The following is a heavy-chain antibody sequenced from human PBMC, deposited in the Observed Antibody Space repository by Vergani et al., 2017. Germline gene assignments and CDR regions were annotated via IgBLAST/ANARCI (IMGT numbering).Heavy chain of an antibody. CDR3: ARIDIVVVPAAMHYYYYGMDV. D-gene: IGHD2-2*01. J-gene: IGHJ6*02. Sequence: QVQLVQSGAEVKKPGASVKVSCKASGYTFTSYGISWVRQAPGQGLEWMGWISAYNGNTNYAQKLQGRVTMTTDTSTSTAYMELRSLRSDEPAVYYCARIDIVVVPAAMHYYYYGMDVWGQGTTVTVSS. CDR2: ISAYNGNT. V-gene: IGHV1-18*01. CDR1: GYTFTSYG.